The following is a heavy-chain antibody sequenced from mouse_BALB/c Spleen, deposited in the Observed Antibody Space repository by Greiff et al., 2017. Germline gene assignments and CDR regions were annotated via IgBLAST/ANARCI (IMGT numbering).Heavy chain of an antibody. V-gene: IGHV5-17*02. CDR1: GFTFSSFG. Sequence: EVQLVESGGGLVQPGGSRKLSCAASGFTFSSFGMHWVRQAPEKGLEWVAYISSGSSTIYYADTVKGRFTISRDNPKNTLFLQMTSLRSEDTAMYYCARYPLHYAMDYWGQGTSVTVSS. CDR3: ARYPLHYAMDY. CDR2: ISSGSSTI. J-gene: IGHJ4*01.